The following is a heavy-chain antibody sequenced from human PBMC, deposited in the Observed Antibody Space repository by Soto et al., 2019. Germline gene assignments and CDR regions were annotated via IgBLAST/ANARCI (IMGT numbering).Heavy chain of an antibody. V-gene: IGHV1-69*02. D-gene: IGHD2-15*01. Sequence: QVQLVQSGAEVKKPGSSVKVSCKASGGTFSSYTISWVRQAPGQGLEWMGRIIPIHGIANYAQKFQGRVTITADKSTSTASMELRSLRSEDTAVYYCASDRVYCSGGSCTPDYWGQGTLVTVSS. CDR2: IIPIHGIA. J-gene: IGHJ4*02. CDR3: ASDRVYCSGGSCTPDY. CDR1: GGTFSSYT.